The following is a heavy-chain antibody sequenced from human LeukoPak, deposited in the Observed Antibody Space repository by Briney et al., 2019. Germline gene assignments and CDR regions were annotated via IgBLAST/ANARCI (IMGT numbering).Heavy chain of an antibody. V-gene: IGHV3-21*01. J-gene: IGHJ5*02. CDR1: GFTFSSYS. Sequence: GGSLRLSCAAPGFTFSSYSMNWVRQAPGKGLEWVSSISSSSSYIYYADSVKGRFTIPRDNAKNSLYLQMNSLRAEDTAVYYCASVVMDSSSPNWFDPWGQGTLVTVSS. CDR3: ASVVMDSSSPNWFDP. D-gene: IGHD6-6*01. CDR2: ISSSSSYI.